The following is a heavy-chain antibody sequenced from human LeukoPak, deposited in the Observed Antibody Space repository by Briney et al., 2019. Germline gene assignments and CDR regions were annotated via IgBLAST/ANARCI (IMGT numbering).Heavy chain of an antibody. J-gene: IGHJ4*02. CDR3: ARDSSGNFIPDYFDY. D-gene: IGHD3-10*01. CDR1: GFTFSSFE. Sequence: PGGSLRLSCATSGFTFSSFEMNWVRQAPGKGLEWVSYISSTGNTIYYADSVKGQFTISRDNAKSSLYLRMNSLRAEDTAVYYCARDSSGNFIPDYFDYWGQGTLVTVSS. CDR2: ISSTGNTI. V-gene: IGHV3-48*03.